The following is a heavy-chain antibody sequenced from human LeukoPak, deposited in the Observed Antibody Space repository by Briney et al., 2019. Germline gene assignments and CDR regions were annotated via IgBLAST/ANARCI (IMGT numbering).Heavy chain of an antibody. J-gene: IGHJ3*02. Sequence: PSETLSLTCTVSGGSISSYYWSWIRQPPGKGLEWIGYIYYSGSTNYNPSLKSRVTISVDTSKNQFSLKLSSVTAADTAVYYCARERALYGGNPNDAFDIWGQGTMVTVSS. V-gene: IGHV4-59*01. CDR3: ARERALYGGNPNDAFDI. D-gene: IGHD4-23*01. CDR1: GGSISSYY. CDR2: IYYSGST.